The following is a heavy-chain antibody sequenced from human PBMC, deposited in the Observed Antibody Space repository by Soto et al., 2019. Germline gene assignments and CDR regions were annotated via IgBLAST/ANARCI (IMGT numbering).Heavy chain of an antibody. V-gene: IGHV1-46*01. Sequence: ASVKVSCKASGYTFTNYYMHWVRQAPGQGLEWMGVIHYSGATPTYAQKFQGRVTMARDTSTSTVYVELSSLTSEDTAVYYCARGGPDFATIGSFDYWGQGTLVPSPQ. D-gene: IGHD3-16*01. CDR1: GYTFTNYY. CDR3: ARGGPDFATIGSFDY. CDR2: IHYSGATP. J-gene: IGHJ4*02.